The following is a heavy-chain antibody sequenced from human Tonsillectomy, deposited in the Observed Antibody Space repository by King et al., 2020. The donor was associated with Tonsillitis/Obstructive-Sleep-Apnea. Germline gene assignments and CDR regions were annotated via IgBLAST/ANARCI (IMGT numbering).Heavy chain of an antibody. CDR3: TRVVSGLPFDI. D-gene: IGHD2/OR15-2a*01. CDR2: INSDESST. J-gene: IGHJ3*02. Sequence: VQLVESGGGLVQPGGSLRLSCAASGFTFSSYWMHWVRHVPGKGLVWVSRINSDESSTSYADSVKGRFTISKDNAKNTLYLQMNGLRAEDTAVYYCTRVVSGLPFDIWGQGTMVTVSS. V-gene: IGHV3-74*01. CDR1: GFTFSSYW.